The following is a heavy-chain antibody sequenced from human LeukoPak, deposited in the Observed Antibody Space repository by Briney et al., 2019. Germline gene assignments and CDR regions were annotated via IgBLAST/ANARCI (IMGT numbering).Heavy chain of an antibody. D-gene: IGHD6-19*01. CDR3: ARLGGSDWYRESRPFDY. CDR1: GYSFTSYW. CDR2: IYPGDSDT. J-gene: IGHJ4*02. V-gene: IGHV5-51*01. Sequence: GESLKISCKGSGYSFTSYWIGWVRQMPGKGLEWMGIIYPGDSDTRYSPSFQGQVTISADKSISTAYLQWSSLKASDTAMYYCARLGGSDWYRESRPFDYWGQGTLVTVSS.